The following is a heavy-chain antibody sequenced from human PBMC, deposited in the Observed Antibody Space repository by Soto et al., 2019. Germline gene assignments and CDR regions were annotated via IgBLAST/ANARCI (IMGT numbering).Heavy chain of an antibody. Sequence: SETLSLTCTVSGDSISTNSYSWSWVRQPPGKGLEWIGEIYHSGSTNYNPSLKSRVTISVDKSKNQFSLKLSSVTAADTAVYYCARDQIWFGDFHYYGMDVWGQGTTVTVSS. CDR1: GDSISTNSYS. CDR3: ARDQIWFGDFHYYGMDV. J-gene: IGHJ6*02. CDR2: IYHSGST. V-gene: IGHV4-4*02. D-gene: IGHD3-10*01.